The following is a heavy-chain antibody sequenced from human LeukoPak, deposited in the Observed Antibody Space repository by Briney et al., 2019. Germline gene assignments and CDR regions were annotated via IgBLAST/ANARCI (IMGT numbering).Heavy chain of an antibody. Sequence: SSETLSLTCTVSGGSMSSRNYYWGWIRQPRGKGLEWIGSIYYSGTTYYNPLLKSRDSINVHPHKKHFSLSLSSVDAADTAVYYCASSGSYHSFPHWAQGTLVTVPS. CDR3: ASSGSYHSFPH. V-gene: IGHV4-39*02. J-gene: IGHJ4*02. CDR1: GGSMSSRNYY. D-gene: IGHD1-26*01. CDR2: IYYSGTT.